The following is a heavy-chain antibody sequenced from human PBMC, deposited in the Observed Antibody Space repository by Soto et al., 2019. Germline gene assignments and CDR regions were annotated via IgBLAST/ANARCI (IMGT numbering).Heavy chain of an antibody. V-gene: IGHV3-23*01. CDR1: GFTFSSYA. D-gene: IGHD3-22*01. CDR3: AKAYYYDSSGYYYGYFDY. CDR2: INGSGGST. J-gene: IGHJ4*02. Sequence: GGSLRLSCAASGFTFSSYAMSWVRQAPGKGLEWVSAINGSGGSTYYADSVKGRFTISRDNSKNTLYLQMNSLRAEDTAVYYCAKAYYYDSSGYYYGYFDYWGQGTLVTVYS.